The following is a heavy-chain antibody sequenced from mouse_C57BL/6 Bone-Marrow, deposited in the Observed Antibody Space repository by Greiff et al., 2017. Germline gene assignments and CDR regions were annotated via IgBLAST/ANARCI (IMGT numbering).Heavy chain of an antibody. CDR3: ARGDWYFDV. J-gene: IGHJ1*03. V-gene: IGHV5-6*01. CDR1: GFTFSSYG. CDR2: ISSGGSYI. Sequence: EVQGVESGGDLVKPGGSLKLSCAASGFTFSSYGMPWVRQTPDKRLEWVASISSGGSYIYYTDTVQGRFTISRDNAKNTLYLQMSSLKSEDTAMYYCARGDWYFDVWGTGTTVTVSS.